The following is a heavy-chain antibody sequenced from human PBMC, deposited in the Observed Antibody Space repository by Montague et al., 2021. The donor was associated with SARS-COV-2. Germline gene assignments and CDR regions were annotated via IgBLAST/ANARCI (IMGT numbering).Heavy chain of an antibody. J-gene: IGHJ4*02. CDR3: VRVTGLILTEPFDY. CDR1: GDSISSSDYY. Sequence: SETLSLTCSVSGDSISSSDYYWCWLHQPAGKVLDLIGNVYYNGATYYKPSLRRRPTISGDRTKNQFSLQLRSVTAADTAVYCWVRVTGLILTEPFDYWGQGNLVTVSS. CDR2: VYYNGAT. V-gene: IGHV4-39*01. D-gene: IGHD3-9*01.